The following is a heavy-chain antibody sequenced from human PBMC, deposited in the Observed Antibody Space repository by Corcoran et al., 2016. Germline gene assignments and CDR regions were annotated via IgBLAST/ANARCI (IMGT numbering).Heavy chain of an antibody. J-gene: IGHJ5*02. CDR1: GFTFSSYG. V-gene: IGHV3-33*01. CDR2: IWYDGSNK. Sequence: QVQLVESGGGVVQPGRSLRLSCAASGFTFSSYGMHWVRQAPGKGLEWVAVIWYDGSNKYYADSVKGRFTISRDNSKNTLYLQMNSLRAEDTAVYYCARHSPGIAVAGGWFDPWGQGTLVTVSS. CDR3: ARHSPGIAVAGGWFDP. D-gene: IGHD6-19*01.